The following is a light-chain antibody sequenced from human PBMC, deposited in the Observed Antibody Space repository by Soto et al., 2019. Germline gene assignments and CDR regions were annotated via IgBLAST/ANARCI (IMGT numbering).Light chain of an antibody. Sequence: DILLPQSQSSLSASVGDRVTITCRASHRISSHVNWYHQRPGKAPTLLIFGASVLQSGVPSRFSGTGSGTEVTLTSTSLQPEDLGTYDCQQTYRTPYTVGQGTTGVIK. J-gene: IGKJ2*01. CDR3: QQTYRTPYT. V-gene: IGKV1-39*01. CDR1: HRISSH. CDR2: GAS.